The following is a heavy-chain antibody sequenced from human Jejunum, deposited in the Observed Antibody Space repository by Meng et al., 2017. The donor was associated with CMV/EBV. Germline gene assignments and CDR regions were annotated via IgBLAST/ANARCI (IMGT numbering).Heavy chain of an antibody. J-gene: IGHJ4*02. V-gene: IGHV1-2*06. CDR2: INPNSGDT. CDR3: AHRTPGYISGWDQGLFDY. D-gene: IGHD6-19*01. Sequence: QVQLVQSGAEVMKPGASVKVSCKSSGYTFAAYYIHWVRQAPGQGLEWVGRINPNSGDTNYAQNFPGRVSMTRDTSISTAYMDLSTLRSDDTAVYYCAHRTPGYISGWDQGLFDYWGQGALVTVSS. CDR1: GYTFAAYY.